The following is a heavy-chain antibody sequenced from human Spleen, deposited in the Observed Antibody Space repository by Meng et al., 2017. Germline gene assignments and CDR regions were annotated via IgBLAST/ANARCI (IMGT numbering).Heavy chain of an antibody. D-gene: IGHD5-18*01. J-gene: IGHJ4*02. CDR2: IYYSGST. CDR3: ASPCPNLGYSYGV. Sequence: SETLSLTCTVSGGSISSGGDYWSWIRQHPGKGLEWIGYIYYSGSTYYNPSLKSRVTISVDTSKNQFSLKLSSVTAADTAVYYCASPCPNLGYSYGVWGQGTLVTVSS. V-gene: IGHV4-31*03. CDR1: GGSISSGGDY.